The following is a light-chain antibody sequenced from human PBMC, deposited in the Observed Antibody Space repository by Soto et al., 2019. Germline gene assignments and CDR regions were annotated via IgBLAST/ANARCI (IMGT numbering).Light chain of an antibody. CDR1: QSVSSN. Sequence: EIVMTQSPATLSVSPGERATLSCRASQSVSSNLAWYQQKPGQAPRLLIYGASTRDTGIPARFSGSGSGTEFTLTISSLQSEDFAVYYCQQYNNWKWTFGQGTKVEIK. J-gene: IGKJ1*01. V-gene: IGKV3-15*01. CDR2: GAS. CDR3: QQYNNWKWT.